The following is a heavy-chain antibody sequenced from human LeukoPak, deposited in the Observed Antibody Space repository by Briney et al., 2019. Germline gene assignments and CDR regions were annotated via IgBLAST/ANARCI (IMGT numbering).Heavy chain of an antibody. V-gene: IGHV3-30*02. D-gene: IGHD6-19*01. J-gene: IGHJ4*02. CDR2: IQYDESTK. CDR3: AREGGTVVAGTLDH. Sequence: GGSLRLSCAASGITFSTSGMHWVRQAPGNGLEWLTFIQYDESTKYYADSVKGRFTISRDNSKNTLYLQMNSLRAEDTAVYHCAREGGTVVAGTLDHWGQGTPVTVSS. CDR1: GITFSTSG.